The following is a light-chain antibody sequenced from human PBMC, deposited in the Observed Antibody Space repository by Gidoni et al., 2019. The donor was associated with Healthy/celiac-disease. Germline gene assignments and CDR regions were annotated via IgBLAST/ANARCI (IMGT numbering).Light chain of an antibody. V-gene: IGLV3-21*02. CDR2: DDS. CDR3: QVWDSSSDHPV. CDR1: NIGSKS. Sequence: SYVLTQTPAVSVAPGQTARITCGGNNIGSKSVHWYQQKPGPAPVLVVYDDSDRPSGIPARFSGSNSGNTATLTISRVEAGDEADYYCQVWDSSSDHPVFGGGTKLTVL. J-gene: IGLJ2*01.